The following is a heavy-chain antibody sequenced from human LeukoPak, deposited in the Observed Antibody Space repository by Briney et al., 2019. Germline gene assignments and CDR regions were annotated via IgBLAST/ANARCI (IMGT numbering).Heavy chain of an antibody. CDR1: GFTFSSYS. V-gene: IGHV3-48*04. CDR3: ARAPPNHYDSSGYYSHYDY. D-gene: IGHD3-22*01. CDR2: ISSSSSTI. Sequence: GGSLRLSCAASGFTFSSYSMNWVRQAPGKGLEWVSYISSSSSTIYYADSVKGRFTISRDNAKNSLYLEMKSLRAEDTAVYNCARAPPNHYDSSGYYSHYDYWGQGTLVTVSS. J-gene: IGHJ4*02.